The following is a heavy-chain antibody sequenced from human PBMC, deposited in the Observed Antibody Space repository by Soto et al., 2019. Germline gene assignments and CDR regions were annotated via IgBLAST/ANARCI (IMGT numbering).Heavy chain of an antibody. V-gene: IGHV4-4*02. Sequence: SETLSLTCAVSSGLVSGGNWSSRVNQPPGKGLEWIGYISYSGSTNYNSSLKSRVTMSIDTSKNQVSLKLSSVTAADMAVYYCARAQDAYNYGGFDYWGQGTLVTVSS. CDR2: ISYSGST. D-gene: IGHD5-12*01. CDR3: ARAQDAYNYGGFDY. CDR1: SGLVSGGNW. J-gene: IGHJ4*02.